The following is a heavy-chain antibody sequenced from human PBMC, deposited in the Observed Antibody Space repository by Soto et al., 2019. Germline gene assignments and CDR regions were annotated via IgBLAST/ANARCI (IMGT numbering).Heavy chain of an antibody. CDR3: ARLTSYDSSGDYCY. CDR2: ISSSSSYI. J-gene: IGHJ4*02. V-gene: IGHV3-21*01. Sequence: EVQLVESGGGLVKPGGSLRLSCAASGFTFSSYSMNRVRQAPGKGLEWVSSISSSSSYIYYADSVKGRFTISRDNAKNSLYLQMNSLRAEDTAVYYCARLTSYDSSGDYCYWGQGTLVTVSS. D-gene: IGHD3-22*01. CDR1: GFTFSSYS.